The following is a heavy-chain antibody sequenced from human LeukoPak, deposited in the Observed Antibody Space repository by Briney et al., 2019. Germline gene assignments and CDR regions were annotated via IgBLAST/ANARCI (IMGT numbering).Heavy chain of an antibody. D-gene: IGHD3-3*01. CDR1: GYSFTSYW. CDR2: IYPGDSDT. CDR3: ARHDRGITIFGVFDY. J-gene: IGHJ4*02. Sequence: GESLKISCKGSGYSFTSYWLGWVRQMPGKGLEWVGIIYPGDSDTRYSPSFQGQVTISADKSISTAYLQWSSLKASDTAMYYCARHDRGITIFGVFDYWGQGTLVTVSS. V-gene: IGHV5-51*01.